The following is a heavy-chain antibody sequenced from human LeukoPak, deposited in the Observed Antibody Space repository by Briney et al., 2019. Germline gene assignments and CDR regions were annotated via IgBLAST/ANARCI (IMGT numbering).Heavy chain of an antibody. V-gene: IGHV3-15*01. Sequence: GGALRLSCAASGFTFTDAWMGWVRQAPGRGLEGVGRIKSKGRGGTTDYAASVKGRFTIARDDSNDTLDLQMNSLKTEDTAVYYCTTDHFNWGRGTLVTVSS. J-gene: IGHJ4*02. CDR2: IKSKGRGGTT. CDR1: GFTFTDAW. CDR3: TTDHFN.